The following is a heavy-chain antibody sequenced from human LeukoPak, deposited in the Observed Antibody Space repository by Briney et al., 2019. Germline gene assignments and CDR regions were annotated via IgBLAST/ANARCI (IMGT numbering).Heavy chain of an antibody. CDR1: GFTFSSYA. CDR2: ISYDGSNK. CDR3: ARGTRSGWYLVY. D-gene: IGHD6-19*01. Sequence: GGSLRLSCAASGFTFSSYAMHWVRQAPGKGPEGVAVISYDGSNKYYADSVKGRFTISRDNSKNTLYLQMNSLRAEDTAVYYCARGTRSGWYLVYWGQGSLVAVSS. J-gene: IGHJ4*02. V-gene: IGHV3-30-3*01.